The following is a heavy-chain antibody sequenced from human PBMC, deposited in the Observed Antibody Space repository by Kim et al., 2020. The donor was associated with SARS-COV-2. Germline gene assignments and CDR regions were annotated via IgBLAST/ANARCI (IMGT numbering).Heavy chain of an antibody. CDR1: GGSISSGGYY. CDR2: IYYSGST. D-gene: IGHD3-22*01. Sequence: SETLSLTCTVSGGSISSGGYYWSWIRQHPGKGLEWIGYIYYSGSTYYNPSLKSRVTISVDTSKNQFSLKLSSVTAADTAVYYCARTNRDYYDSSGYTDYWGQGTLVTVSS. V-gene: IGHV4-31*03. CDR3: ARTNRDYYDSSGYTDY. J-gene: IGHJ4*02.